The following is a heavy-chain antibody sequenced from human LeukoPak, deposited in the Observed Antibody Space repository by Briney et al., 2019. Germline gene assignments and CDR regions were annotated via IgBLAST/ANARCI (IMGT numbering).Heavy chain of an antibody. J-gene: IGHJ6*02. Sequence: SETLSLTCTVSGGSISSSSYYWGWIRQPPGKGLEWIGSFYYSGSTYYNSSLKSRVTISVDTSKNQFSLKLSSVTAADTAVYYCAAHYSTSSFFYYGMDVWGQGTTVTVSS. CDR2: FYYSGST. CDR3: AAHYSTSSFFYYGMDV. D-gene: IGHD6-6*01. CDR1: GGSISSSSYY. V-gene: IGHV4-39*01.